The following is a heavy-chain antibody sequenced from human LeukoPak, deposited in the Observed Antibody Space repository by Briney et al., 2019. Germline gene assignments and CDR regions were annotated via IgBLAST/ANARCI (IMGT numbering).Heavy chain of an antibody. Sequence: SETLSLTCTVSGGSISTYYWSWIRQPPGKGLEWIGYIYDIGSTYYNPSLKSRVTISVDTSKNQFSLNLSSVTAADTAVYFCARVGSGGDSGSHNYQAAFDMWGQGTMVIVSS. CDR1: GGSISTYY. J-gene: IGHJ3*02. CDR2: IYDIGST. V-gene: IGHV4-59*01. CDR3: ARVGSGGDSGSHNYQAAFDM. D-gene: IGHD1-26*01.